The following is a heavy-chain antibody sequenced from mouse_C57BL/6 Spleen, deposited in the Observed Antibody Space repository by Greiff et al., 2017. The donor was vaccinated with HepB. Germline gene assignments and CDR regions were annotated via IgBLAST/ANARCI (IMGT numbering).Heavy chain of an antibody. J-gene: IGHJ3*01. CDR2: IHPSDSDT. Sequence: QVQLQQPGAELVKPGASVKVSCKASGYTFPSYWMHWVKQRPGQGLEWIGRIHPSDSDTNYNQKFKGKATLTVDKYSSTAYMQLSSLTSEDSAVYYCAMGRDYDGFSYWGQGTLVTVSA. CDR1: GYTFPSYW. V-gene: IGHV1-74*01. CDR3: AMGRDYDGFSY. D-gene: IGHD2-4*01.